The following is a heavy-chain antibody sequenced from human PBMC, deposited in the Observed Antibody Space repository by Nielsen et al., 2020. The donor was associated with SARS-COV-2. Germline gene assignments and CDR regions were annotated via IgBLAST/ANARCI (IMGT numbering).Heavy chain of an antibody. CDR1: GFTFSSYS. V-gene: IGHV3-21*01. D-gene: IGHD2-8*01. J-gene: IGHJ6*02. CDR2: ISSSSSYI. Sequence: GESLKISCAASGFTFSSYSMNWVRQAPGKGLEWVSSISSSSSYIYYADSVKGRFTISRDNAKNSLYLQMNSLRAEDTAVYYCARDRDIVLMVYAPGSLGMDVWGQGTTVTAS. CDR3: ARDRDIVLMVYAPGSLGMDV.